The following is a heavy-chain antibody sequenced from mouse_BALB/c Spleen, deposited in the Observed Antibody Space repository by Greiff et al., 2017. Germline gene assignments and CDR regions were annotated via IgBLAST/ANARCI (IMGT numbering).Heavy chain of an antibody. CDR1: GYAFSSYW. Sequence: VQLQESGAELVRPGSSVKISCKASGYAFSSYWMNWVKQRPGQGLEWIGQIYPGDGDTNYNGKFKGKATLTADKSSSTAYMQLSSLTSEDSAVYFCASNYGSSPFDYWGQGTTLTVSS. D-gene: IGHD1-1*01. CDR2: IYPGDGDT. CDR3: ASNYGSSPFDY. J-gene: IGHJ2*01. V-gene: IGHV1-80*01.